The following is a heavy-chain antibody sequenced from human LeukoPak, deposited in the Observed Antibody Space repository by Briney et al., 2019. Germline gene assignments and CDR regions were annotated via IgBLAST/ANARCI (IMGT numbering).Heavy chain of an antibody. D-gene: IGHD3-22*01. V-gene: IGHV4-39*01. CDR3: ARQRGYHYDSTANRFSDL. CDR1: GGSISSSSYY. Sequence: SETLSLTCTVSGGSISSSSYYWGWIRQPPGKGLEWIGSIYYSGITYYNPSLKSRVTIFVDTSKNQFSLKLSSVTAADTAVYYCARQRGYHYDSTANRFSDLWGQGTRVTVSS. J-gene: IGHJ5*02. CDR2: IYYSGIT.